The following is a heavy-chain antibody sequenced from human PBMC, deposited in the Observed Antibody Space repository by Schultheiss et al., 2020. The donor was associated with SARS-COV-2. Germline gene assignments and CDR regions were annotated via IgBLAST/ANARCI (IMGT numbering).Heavy chain of an antibody. J-gene: IGHJ6*02. D-gene: IGHD6-13*01. V-gene: IGHV4-4*07. CDR3: ARLPSSSYLRPYYYGMDV. Sequence: SETLSLTCTVSGGSISSYYWSWIRQPAGKGLEWIGRIYTSGSTNYNPSLKSRVTISVDTSKNQFSLKLSSVTAADTAVYYCARLPSSSYLRPYYYGMDVWGQGTTVTVSS. CDR2: IYTSGST. CDR1: GGSISSYY.